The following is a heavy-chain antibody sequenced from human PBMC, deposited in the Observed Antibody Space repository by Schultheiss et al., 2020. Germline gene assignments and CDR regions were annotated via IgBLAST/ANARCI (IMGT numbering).Heavy chain of an antibody. CDR3: KGGWGGADP. CDR2: IKQDGSEI. D-gene: IGHD5-12*01. Sequence: GGSLRLSCAASGFSLGNYWMNWVRQAPGKGLEWVANIKQDGSEIYYVKAVRGRFTISRDNAKNSLYLQMNSLRAEDTAVYYCKGGWGGADPWGQGTLVTVSS. J-gene: IGHJ5*02. V-gene: IGHV3-7*02. CDR1: GFSLGNYW.